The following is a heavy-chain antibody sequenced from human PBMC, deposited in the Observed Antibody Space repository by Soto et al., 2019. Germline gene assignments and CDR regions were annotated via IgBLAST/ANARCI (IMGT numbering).Heavy chain of an antibody. CDR1: RFTVCSYS. V-gene: IGHV3-30*02. CDR3: AKDWGRYCSGSTCHLFGY. J-gene: IGHJ4*02. CDR2: IRTDGNNI. Sequence: PCCCLRLSCASSRFTVCSYSMNLARQAPGKGLEWVAKIRTDGNNIYNADSVQGRFTISRDSSKNMVYLQMKSLRVEDTALYYCAKDWGRYCSGSTCHLFGYWGQGTLVTVSS. D-gene: IGHD2-15*01.